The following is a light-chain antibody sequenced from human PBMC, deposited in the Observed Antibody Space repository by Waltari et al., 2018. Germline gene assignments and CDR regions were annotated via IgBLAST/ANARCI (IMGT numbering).Light chain of an antibody. CDR3: SSYTSSSTWV. CDR1: SSDVGGYNY. Sequence: QSALTQPASVSGSPGQSITISCTGTSSDVGGYNYVSWYQQHPGKAPKLMIYDVSKRPSGVSNRLSGSKSGNTASLPISWLQAEDEADYYCSSYTSSSTWVFGGGTKLTVL. V-gene: IGLV2-14*01. J-gene: IGLJ3*02. CDR2: DVS.